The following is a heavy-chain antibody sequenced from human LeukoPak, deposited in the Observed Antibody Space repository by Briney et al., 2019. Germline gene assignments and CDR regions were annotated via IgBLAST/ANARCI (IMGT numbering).Heavy chain of an antibody. CDR2: IYYSGST. CDR1: GGSISSYY. J-gene: IGHJ4*02. Sequence: PSETLSLTCTVSGGSISSYYWSWIRQPPGKGLEWIGYIYYSGSTNYNPSLKSRVTISVDTSKNQFSLKLSSVTAADTAVYYCARGSVAYYDIWTGYYDYWGQGTLVTVSS. D-gene: IGHD3-9*01. CDR3: ARGSVAYYDIWTGYYDY. V-gene: IGHV4-59*01.